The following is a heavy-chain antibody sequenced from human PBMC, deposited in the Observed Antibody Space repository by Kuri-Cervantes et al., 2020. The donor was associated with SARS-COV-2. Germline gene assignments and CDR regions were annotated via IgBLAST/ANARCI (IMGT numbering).Heavy chain of an antibody. CDR2: INHSGST. D-gene: IGHD6-19*01. J-gene: IGHJ2*01. V-gene: IGHV4-34*01. CDR3: ARGRIGYSSGWSYWYFDL. Sequence: SQTLSLTCAVYGGSFSGYYWSWIRQPPGKGLEWIGGINHSGSTNYNPSLKSRVTISVDTSKNQFSLKLSSVTAADTAVYYCARGRIGYSSGWSYWYFDLWGRGTLVTVSS. CDR1: GGSFSGYY.